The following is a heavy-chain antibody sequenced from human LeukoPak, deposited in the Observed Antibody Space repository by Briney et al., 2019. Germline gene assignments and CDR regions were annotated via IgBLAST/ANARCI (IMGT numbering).Heavy chain of an antibody. V-gene: IGHV3-21*01. Sequence: GGSLRLSCAASRFTFSSYKVNWVRQAPGKGLEWVSSISSSSSYIYYADSVKGRFTISRDNARSSLYLQMNSLRAEDTAVYYCARESGSGEFDYWGQGTLVTVSS. CDR2: ISSSSSYI. CDR1: RFTFSSYK. D-gene: IGHD6-19*01. CDR3: ARESGSGEFDY. J-gene: IGHJ4*02.